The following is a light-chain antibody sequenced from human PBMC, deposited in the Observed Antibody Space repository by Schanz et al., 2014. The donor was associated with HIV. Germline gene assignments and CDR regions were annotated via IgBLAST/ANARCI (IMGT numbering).Light chain of an antibody. Sequence: ETVLTQSPGSLSLSPGDRATLSCRASQSVSSSYLAWYQQKPGQAPRLLIYGASSRATGIPDRFSGSGSGTDFTLTISSLQPDDFATYYCQQYNTLSRTFGPGTKVE. J-gene: IGKJ1*01. CDR3: QQYNTLSRT. CDR2: GAS. V-gene: IGKV3-20*01. CDR1: QSVSSSY.